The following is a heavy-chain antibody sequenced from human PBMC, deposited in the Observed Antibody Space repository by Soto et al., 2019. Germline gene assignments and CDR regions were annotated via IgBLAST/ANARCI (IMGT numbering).Heavy chain of an antibody. V-gene: IGHV1-69*02. D-gene: IGHD5-12*01. J-gene: IGHJ3*02. CDR2: IIPILGIA. CDR3: ARNFPKVATEPMDAFDI. Sequence: ASVKVSCKASGGTFSSYTISWVRQAPGQGLEWMGRIIPILGIANYAQKFQGRVTITADKSTSTAYMELSSLRSEDTAVYYCARNFPKVATEPMDAFDIWGQGTMVTVSS. CDR1: GGTFSSYT.